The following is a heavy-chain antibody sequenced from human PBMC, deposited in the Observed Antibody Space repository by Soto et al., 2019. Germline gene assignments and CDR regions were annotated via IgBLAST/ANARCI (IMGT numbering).Heavy chain of an antibody. CDR2: IFYNRTT. CDR1: GVSLTSYY. V-gene: IGHV4-59*01. CDR3: ARGKGTHRY. Sequence: SETLSLTCSVSGVSLTSYYWSWIRQTPGKTLEWIGCIFYNRTTNYNPSLKSRVTISLDMSKNQFSLKLKSVSAEDTALYYCARGKGTHRYWGPGTLVTVSS. D-gene: IGHD3-10*01. J-gene: IGHJ4*02.